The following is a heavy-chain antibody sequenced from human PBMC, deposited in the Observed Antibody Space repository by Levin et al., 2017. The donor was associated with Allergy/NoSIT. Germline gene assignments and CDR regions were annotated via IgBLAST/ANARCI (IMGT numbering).Heavy chain of an antibody. CDR1: GGSLSSHY. V-gene: IGHV4-4*07. CDR3: ARQDILQIYDTNNYPPLDA. J-gene: IGHJ5*02. D-gene: IGHD2-8*01. CDR2: IHTRGTA. Sequence: SETLSLTCSLSGGSLSSHYWTWIRQPAGKGLEWIGRIHTRGTANYNPSLKSRVTMSVDTSRNQFSLSLISVTAADTAIYYCARQDILQIYDTNNYPPLDAWGQGIPVTVSS.